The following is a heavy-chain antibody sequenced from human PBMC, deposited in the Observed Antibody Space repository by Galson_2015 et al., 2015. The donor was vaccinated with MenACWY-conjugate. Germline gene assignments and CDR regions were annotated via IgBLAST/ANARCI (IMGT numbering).Heavy chain of an antibody. J-gene: IGHJ5*02. D-gene: IGHD1-14*01. V-gene: IGHV3-23*01. CDR2: ISGSGDTT. Sequence: SLRLSCAASGFTFSDYAMTWVRQAPGRGLEWVSGISGSGDTTYYADPVKGRFAISRDNSKNTLSLQMNGLRAEDTGVYFCVRNLYDPW. CDR3: VRNLYDP. CDR1: GFTFSDYA.